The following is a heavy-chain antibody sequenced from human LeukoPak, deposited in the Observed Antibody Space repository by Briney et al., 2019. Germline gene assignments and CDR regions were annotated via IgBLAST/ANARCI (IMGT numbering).Heavy chain of an antibody. Sequence: LPGRSLRLSCAASGFTFSSYAMSWVRQAPGKGREWVSGIVDSGGSTSYADSVKGRFTISRDNSKNTLFLQMNSLRAEDTAVYYCAKGPHAVAGPGFDYWGQGTLVTVSS. CDR3: AKGPHAVAGPGFDY. D-gene: IGHD6-19*01. CDR2: IVDSGGST. J-gene: IGHJ4*02. CDR1: GFTFSSYA. V-gene: IGHV3-23*01.